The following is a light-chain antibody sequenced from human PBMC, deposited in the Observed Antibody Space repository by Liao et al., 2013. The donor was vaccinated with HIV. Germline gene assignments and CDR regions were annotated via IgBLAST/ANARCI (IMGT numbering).Light chain of an antibody. Sequence: SYELTQPPSVSVAPGKTARITCGGNNIGSKSVHWYQQKPGQAPVLVISYDSNRPSGIPERFSGSNSGNTATLTITGTQATDEADYYCQVWDFNSVTFGGGTKLTVL. CDR1: NIGSKS. CDR2: YDS. J-gene: IGLJ2*01. CDR3: QVWDFNSVT. V-gene: IGLV3-21*01.